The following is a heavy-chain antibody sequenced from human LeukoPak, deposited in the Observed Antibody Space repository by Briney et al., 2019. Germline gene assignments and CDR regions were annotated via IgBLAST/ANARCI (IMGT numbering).Heavy chain of an antibody. CDR2: IRYDGSNK. CDR3: ARGGGVGAYSLY. Sequence: PGGSLRLSCAASGFTFSSYGMHWVRQAPGKGLEWVAFIRYDGSNKYYADSVKGRFTISRDNSKNTLYLQMNSLRAEDTAVYYCARGGGVGAYSLYWGQGTLVTVSS. D-gene: IGHD1-26*01. CDR1: GFTFSSYG. V-gene: IGHV3-30*02. J-gene: IGHJ4*02.